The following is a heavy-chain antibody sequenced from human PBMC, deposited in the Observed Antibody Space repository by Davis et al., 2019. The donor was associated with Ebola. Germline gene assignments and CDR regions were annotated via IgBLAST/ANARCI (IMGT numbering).Heavy chain of an antibody. D-gene: IGHD1-26*01. Sequence: AASVKVSCKASGYSFTDYYLHWVRQAPGQGLEWMGRINPNNGYTDYAKNFQDRVTMTRDTSISTAYMELSRLTSDDTAVYFCARTSIVGTTTTASDIWGQGTLVTVSS. CDR1: GYSFTDYY. V-gene: IGHV1-2*06. J-gene: IGHJ3*02. CDR3: ARTSIVGTTTTASDI. CDR2: INPNNGYT.